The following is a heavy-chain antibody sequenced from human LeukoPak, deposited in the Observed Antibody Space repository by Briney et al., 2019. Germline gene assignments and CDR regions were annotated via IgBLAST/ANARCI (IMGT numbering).Heavy chain of an antibody. V-gene: IGHV4-59*08. J-gene: IGHJ4*02. Sequence: PSETLSLTCTVSGGSISSYYWSWIRQPPGKGLEWIGYIYYSGSTNYNPSLKSRVTISVDTSKNQFSLKLSSVTAADTAVYYCARHTYYYDPIDYWGQGTLVTVSS. CDR1: GGSISSYY. CDR3: ARHTYYYDPIDY. D-gene: IGHD3-22*01. CDR2: IYYSGST.